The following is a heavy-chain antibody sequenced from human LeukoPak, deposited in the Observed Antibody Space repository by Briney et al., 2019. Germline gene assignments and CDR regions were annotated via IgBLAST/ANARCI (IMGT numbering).Heavy chain of an antibody. Sequence: ASVKVSCKASGHTFTSYYMHWVRQAPGQGLEWMGIINPSGGSTSYAQKFQGRVTITRDTSASTAYMELSSLRSEDTAVYYCARYYYDSSGYHMGFDYWGQGTLVTVSS. D-gene: IGHD3-22*01. V-gene: IGHV1-46*01. CDR3: ARYYYDSSGYHMGFDY. CDR2: INPSGGST. J-gene: IGHJ4*02. CDR1: GHTFTSYY.